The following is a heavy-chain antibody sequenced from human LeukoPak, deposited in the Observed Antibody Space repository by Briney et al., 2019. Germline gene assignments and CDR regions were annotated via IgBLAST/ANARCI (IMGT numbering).Heavy chain of an antibody. CDR2: ISGGGGTT. CDR3: AREEGSSGYYNY. D-gene: IGHD3-22*01. V-gene: IGHV3-23*01. J-gene: IGHJ4*02. CDR1: GFTFSSYA. Sequence: GGSLRLSCAASGFTFSSYAMSWVRQAPGKRLEWVSAISGGGGTTYYADSVKGRFTISRDNSKNTLFLQMNSLRVEDTAVYYCAREEGSSGYYNYWGQGILVTVSS.